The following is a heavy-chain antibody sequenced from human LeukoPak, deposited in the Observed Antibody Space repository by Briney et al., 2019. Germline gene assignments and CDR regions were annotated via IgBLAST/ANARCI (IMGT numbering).Heavy chain of an antibody. CDR2: INPNSGGT. D-gene: IGHD3-10*01. V-gene: IGHV1-2*02. CDR1: GYTFTGYY. Sequence: GSVKVSCKASGYTFTGYYMHWVRQAPGQGLEWMGWINPNSGGTNHAQKFQGRVTMTGDTSISTAYMELTRLRSDDTAVYYCARGAWIGSGSPYYFDYWGQGTLVTVSS. CDR3: ARGAWIGSGSPYYFDY. J-gene: IGHJ4*02.